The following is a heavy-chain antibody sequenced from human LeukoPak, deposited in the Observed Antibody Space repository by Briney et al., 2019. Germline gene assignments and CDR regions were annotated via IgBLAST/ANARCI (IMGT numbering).Heavy chain of an antibody. CDR1: GGSISSYY. CDR3: ARAGVIVGATTSAFDI. CDR2: IYYSGST. J-gene: IGHJ3*02. V-gene: IGHV4-59*01. D-gene: IGHD1-26*01. Sequence: PSETLSRTCTVSGGSISSYYWSWIRQPPGKGLEWIGYIYYSGSTNYNPSLKSRVTISVDTSKNQFSLKLSSVTAADTAVYYCARAGVIVGATTSAFDIWGQGTMVTVSS.